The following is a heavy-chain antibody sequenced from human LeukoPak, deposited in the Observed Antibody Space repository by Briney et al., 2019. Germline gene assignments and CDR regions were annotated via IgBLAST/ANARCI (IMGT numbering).Heavy chain of an antibody. Sequence: PGGSLRLSCAASGFTFSSYGMHWVRQAPGKGLEWVAFIRYDGSNKYYADSVKGRFTISRDNSKNTLYLQMNSLKAEDTGMYYCTRATDGYPDLDYWGQGTLVTVSS. CDR3: TRATDGYPDLDY. V-gene: IGHV3-30*02. CDR2: IRYDGSNK. CDR1: GFTFSSYG. D-gene: IGHD5-24*01. J-gene: IGHJ4*02.